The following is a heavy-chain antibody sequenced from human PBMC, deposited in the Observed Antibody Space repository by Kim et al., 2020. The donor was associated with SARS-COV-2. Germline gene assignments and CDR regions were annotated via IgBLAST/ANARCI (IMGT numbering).Heavy chain of an antibody. CDR3: ARGGSSSWFGVDY. D-gene: IGHD6-13*01. Sequence: NPSRKSRVTISVDTSKNQFSLKLSSVTAADTAVYYCARGGSSSWFGVDYWGQGTLVTVSS. V-gene: IGHV4-34*01. J-gene: IGHJ4*02.